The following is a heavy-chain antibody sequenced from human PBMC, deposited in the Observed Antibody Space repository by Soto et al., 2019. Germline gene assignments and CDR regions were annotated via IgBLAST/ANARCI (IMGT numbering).Heavy chain of an antibody. CDR2: INPSGGST. D-gene: IGHD3-22*01. CDR3: ARGGAVGVYYYDSSGYLDY. V-gene: IGHV1-46*01. CDR1: GYTFTSYY. Sequence: QVQLVQSGAEVKKPGASVKVSCKASGYTFTSYYMHWVRQAPGQGLEWMGIINPSGGSTSYAQKFQGRVTMTRDTSTSTVYMELSSLRSEDTAVYYCARGGAVGVYYYDSSGYLDYWGQGTLVTVSS. J-gene: IGHJ4*02.